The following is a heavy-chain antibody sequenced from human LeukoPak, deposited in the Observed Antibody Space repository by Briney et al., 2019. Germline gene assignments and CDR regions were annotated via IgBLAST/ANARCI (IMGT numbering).Heavy chain of an antibody. Sequence: TSETLSLTCAVSGYSISSGYYWGWIRQPPGKGLEWIGSIYHSGSTYYNPSLKSRVTISVDTSKNQFSLKLSSVTAADTAVYYCARHRACSSTSCYTGLFDYWGRGTLVTVSS. D-gene: IGHD2-2*02. CDR1: GYSISSGYY. CDR3: ARHRACSSTSCYTGLFDY. CDR2: IYHSGST. V-gene: IGHV4-38-2*01. J-gene: IGHJ4*02.